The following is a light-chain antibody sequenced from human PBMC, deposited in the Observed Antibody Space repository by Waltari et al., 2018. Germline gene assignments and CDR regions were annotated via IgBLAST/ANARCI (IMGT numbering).Light chain of an antibody. Sequence: IQMTQSPSSLSASIGDRVTLTCRASKDSRKNLSWFQERPGKAPKLLIYDSSNLEAGVPSRFSGTGSGTDFSLTISSLQPEDSATYYCQHYNNLPYTFSRGTKLQIK. J-gene: IGKJ2*01. V-gene: IGKV1-33*01. CDR3: QHYNNLPYT. CDR2: DSS. CDR1: KDSRKN.